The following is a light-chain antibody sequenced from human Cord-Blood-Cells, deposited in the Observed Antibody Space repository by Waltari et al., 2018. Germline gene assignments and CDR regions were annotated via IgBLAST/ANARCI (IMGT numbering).Light chain of an antibody. CDR2: RKN. CDR1: SSNIGSNY. CDR3: AAWDDSLSGYV. J-gene: IGLJ1*01. V-gene: IGLV1-47*01. Sequence: QSVLTQPPSASGTPGQRVTISCSGSSSNIGSNYVYWYQQLPGTAPKLLIYRKNQRPSGVPDRFSGSKSGTSASLAISGLRSEDEADYYCAAWDDSLSGYVLGTGTKVTVL.